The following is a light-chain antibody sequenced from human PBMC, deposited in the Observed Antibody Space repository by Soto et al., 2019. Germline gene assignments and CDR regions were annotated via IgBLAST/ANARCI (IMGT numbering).Light chain of an antibody. CDR1: TIGSKR. V-gene: IGLV3-21*04. J-gene: IGLJ1*01. Sequence: SYELTQPPSVSVAPGQTARITCGGNTIGSKRVHLYQQRPGQAPVLVIYYDSDRPSGVPERFSGSNSGNTATLTISRVEAGDEADYYCQVWDSSSDPLYVFGTGTKLTVL. CDR2: YDS. CDR3: QVWDSSSDPLYV.